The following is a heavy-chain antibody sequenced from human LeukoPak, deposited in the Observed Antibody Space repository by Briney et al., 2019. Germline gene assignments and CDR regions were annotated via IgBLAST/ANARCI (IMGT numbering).Heavy chain of an antibody. CDR3: AKPTRQQLVRYFDY. V-gene: IGHV3-23*01. Sequence: GGSLRLSCAASGFTFSSYAMSWVRQAPGKGLEWVSAISGSGGSTCYADSVKGRFTISRDNSKNTLYLQMNSLRAEDTAVYYCAKPTRQQLVRYFDYWGQGTLVTVSS. CDR2: ISGSGGST. D-gene: IGHD6-13*01. CDR1: GFTFSSYA. J-gene: IGHJ4*02.